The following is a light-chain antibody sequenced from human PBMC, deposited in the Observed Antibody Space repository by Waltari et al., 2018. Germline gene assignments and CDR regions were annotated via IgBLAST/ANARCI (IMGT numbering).Light chain of an antibody. J-gene: IGLJ2*01. CDR2: GNS. Sequence: QSVLTQPPSVSGAPGQRVTISCTGSSSHIGAGYDVHWYQQLPGTAPKLLIYGNSNRPSGVPDRFSGSKSGTSASLAITGRQAEDEADYYCQSYDSSLSVVFGGGTKLTVL. V-gene: IGLV1-40*01. CDR1: SSHIGAGYD. CDR3: QSYDSSLSVV.